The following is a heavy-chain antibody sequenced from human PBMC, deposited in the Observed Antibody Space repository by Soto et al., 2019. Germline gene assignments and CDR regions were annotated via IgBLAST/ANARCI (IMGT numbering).Heavy chain of an antibody. J-gene: IGHJ4*02. D-gene: IGHD2-2*01. V-gene: IGHV1-2*04. CDR1: GYTFTGYY. Sequence: ASVKVPCKASGYTFTGYYMHWVRQAPGQGLEWMGWINPNSGGTNYAQKFQGWVTMTRDTSISTAYMELSRLRSDDTAVYYCASDFCSSTSCLSYWGQGTLVTVSS. CDR3: ASDFCSSTSCLSY. CDR2: INPNSGGT.